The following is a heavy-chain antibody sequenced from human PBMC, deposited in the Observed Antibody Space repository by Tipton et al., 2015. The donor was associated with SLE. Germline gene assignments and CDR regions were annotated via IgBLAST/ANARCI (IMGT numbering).Heavy chain of an antibody. J-gene: IGHJ5*02. CDR3: ARGGEKRFLEWLQRGNWFDP. CDR1: GFTFSSYA. Sequence: SLRLSCAASGFTFSSYAMHWVRQAPGKGLEWVAVISYDGSNKYYADSVKGRFTISRDNSKNTLYLQMNSLSAEDTAVYYCARGGEKRFLEWLQRGNWFDPWGQGTLVTVSS. D-gene: IGHD3-3*01. V-gene: IGHV3-30-3*01. CDR2: ISYDGSNK.